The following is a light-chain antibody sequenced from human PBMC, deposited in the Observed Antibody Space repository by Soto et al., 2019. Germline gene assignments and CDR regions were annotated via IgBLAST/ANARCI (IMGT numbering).Light chain of an antibody. CDR3: QQSYSTPQT. CDR1: QTIRTY. V-gene: IGKV1-39*01. Sequence: DIQVTQSPSSLSASVGDRVTITCRASQTIRTYVNWYQQKPGRAPRLLIYAASSLHGGVPSRFSGGGSGTDFTLTITSLQPEDVATYYCQQSYSTPQTFGQGTKVGIK. J-gene: IGKJ1*01. CDR2: AAS.